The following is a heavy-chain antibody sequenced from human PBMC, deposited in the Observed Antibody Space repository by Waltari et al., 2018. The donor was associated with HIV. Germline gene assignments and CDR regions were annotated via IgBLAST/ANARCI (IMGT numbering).Heavy chain of an antibody. J-gene: IGHJ4*02. V-gene: IGHV3-30*18. CDR2: MSYDGTTI. Sequence: VRLVVSGGGVVHTGRVLGRSRADPGITSYILGMQWVRRAPGKGLDCVAAMSYDGTTIFYGDSVNGQFTISRDNSKSTVYLQMNTLRPEYTAIYYSAKGHCTPAGCTSCPLHWGRGTQVTVSS. CDR1: GITSYILG. D-gene: IGHD2-8*01. CDR3: AKGHCTPAGCTSCPLH.